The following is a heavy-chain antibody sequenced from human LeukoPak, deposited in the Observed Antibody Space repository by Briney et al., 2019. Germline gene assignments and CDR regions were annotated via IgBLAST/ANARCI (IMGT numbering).Heavy chain of an antibody. V-gene: IGHV4-59*01. CDR2: IYYSRNA. J-gene: IGHJ4*02. CDR3: ARAGYYYDTMGET. CDR1: GGSISTYY. D-gene: IGHD3-22*01. Sequence: PETLSLTCAVSGGSISTYYWNWLRQPPGKGLEWIGYIYYSRNANYNPSLKSRVTISVDTSKNQFSLNLTSVTAADTAVYYCARAGYYYDTMGETWGQGILVTVSS.